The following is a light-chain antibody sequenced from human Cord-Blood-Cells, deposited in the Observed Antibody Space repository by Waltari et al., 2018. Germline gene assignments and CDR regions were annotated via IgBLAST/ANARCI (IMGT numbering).Light chain of an antibody. Sequence: EIVLTQSPGSLSLSPGERATLSCRAIQRVSSSFLAWYQQKPGQAPRLRIYGSSSGATGIPDRCSGRGSGTDVTLSISRLEPEDVAVYYCQQYVSSLYSFGQGTKLEIK. V-gene: IGKV3-20*01. CDR3: QQYVSSLYS. CDR2: GSS. CDR1: QRVSSSF. J-gene: IGKJ2*03.